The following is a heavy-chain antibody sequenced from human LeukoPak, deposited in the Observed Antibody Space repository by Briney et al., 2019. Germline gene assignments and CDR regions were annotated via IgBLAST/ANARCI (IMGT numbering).Heavy chain of an antibody. J-gene: IGHJ3*02. CDR2: SYYSGST. V-gene: IGHV4-39*07. CDR1: GGSISSSSYY. CDR3: ARGVAFDI. D-gene: IGHD3-16*01. Sequence: SETLSLTCTVSGGSISSSSYYWGWIRQPPGRGLEWIGSSYYSGSTYYNPSLKSRVTISVDTSKNQFSLKLSSVTAADTAVYYCARGVAFDIWGQGTMVTVSS.